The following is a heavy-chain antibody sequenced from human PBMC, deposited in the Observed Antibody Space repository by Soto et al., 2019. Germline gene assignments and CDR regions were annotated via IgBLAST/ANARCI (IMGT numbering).Heavy chain of an antibody. Sequence: GGSLRLSCAASGFTFSSYAMSWVRQAPGKGLEWVSLISGSGGSTYYADSVKGRFTISRDNSKNTLYLQMNSLRAQDTALYYCAKHFAAMDVWGQGTTVTVSS. CDR1: GFTFSSYA. D-gene: IGHD3-3*02. J-gene: IGHJ6*02. V-gene: IGHV3-23*01. CDR3: AKHFAAMDV. CDR2: ISGSGGST.